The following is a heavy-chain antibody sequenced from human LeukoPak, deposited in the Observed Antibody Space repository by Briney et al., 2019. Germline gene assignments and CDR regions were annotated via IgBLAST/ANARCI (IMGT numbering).Heavy chain of an antibody. D-gene: IGHD5-12*01. CDR1: GGSFSGYY. CDR2: ISHSGST. J-gene: IGHJ4*02. Sequence: SETLSLTCAVYGGSFSGYYWSWIRQPPGKGLEWIGEISHSGSTNYNPSLKSRVTISVDTSKNQFSLKLSSVTAADTAVYYCATPSGPYSLGFDYWGQGTLVTVSS. V-gene: IGHV4-34*01. CDR3: ATPSGPYSLGFDY.